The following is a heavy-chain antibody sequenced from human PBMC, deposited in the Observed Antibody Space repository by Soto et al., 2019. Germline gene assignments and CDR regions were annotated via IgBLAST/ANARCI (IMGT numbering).Heavy chain of an antibody. V-gene: IGHV1-18*01. CDR1: GYTFTSYG. CDR3: ASNLAVAGYYYYYGMDV. Sequence: ASVKISCKASGYTFTSYGISWVRQAPGQGLEWMGWISAYNGNTNYAQKPQGRVTMTTDTSTSTAYMELRSLRSDDTAVYYCASNLAVAGYYYYYGMDVWGQGTTVXV. D-gene: IGHD6-19*01. J-gene: IGHJ6*02. CDR2: ISAYNGNT.